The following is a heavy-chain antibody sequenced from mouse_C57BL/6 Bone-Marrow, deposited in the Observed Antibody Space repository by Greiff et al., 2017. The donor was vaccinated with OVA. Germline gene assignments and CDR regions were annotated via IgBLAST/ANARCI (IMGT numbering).Heavy chain of an antibody. CDR2: IDPEDGET. V-gene: IGHV14-2*01. CDR1: GFNIKDYY. D-gene: IGHD1-1*01. Sequence: EVKVVESGAELVKPGASVKLSCTASGFNIKDYYMHWVKQRTEQGLEWIGRIDPEDGETKYAPKFQGKATITADTSSNTAYLQLSSLTSEDTAVYYCARPSGSSHFAYWGQGTLVTVSA. CDR3: ARPSGSSHFAY. J-gene: IGHJ3*01.